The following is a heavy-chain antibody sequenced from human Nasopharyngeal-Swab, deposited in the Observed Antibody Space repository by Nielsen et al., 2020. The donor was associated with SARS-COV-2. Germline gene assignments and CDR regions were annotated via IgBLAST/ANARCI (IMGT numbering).Heavy chain of an antibody. V-gene: IGHV3-23*01. CDR3: AKDRITMVRGEYYYYYGMDV. J-gene: IGHJ6*02. Sequence: GGSLRLSCAASGFTVSSNYMSWVRQAPGKGLEWVSAISGSGGSTYYADSVKGRFTISRDNSKNTLYLQMNSLRAEDTAVYYCAKDRITMVRGEYYYYYGMDVWGQGTTVTVSS. D-gene: IGHD3-10*01. CDR1: GFTVSSNY. CDR2: ISGSGGST.